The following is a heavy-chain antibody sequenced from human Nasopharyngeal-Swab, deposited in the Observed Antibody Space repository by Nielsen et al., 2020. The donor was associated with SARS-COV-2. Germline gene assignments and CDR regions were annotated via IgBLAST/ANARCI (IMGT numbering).Heavy chain of an antibody. Sequence: GSLRLSCAVYGGSFSGHQWSWVRQPPGKGLEWIGEVSHGGGTNYNPSLKSRVTTSVATSKNQFSLKLSSVTAADTAVFYCARLGMATVPYYGMDVWGQGTTVTVSS. J-gene: IGHJ6*02. CDR2: VSHGGGT. CDR1: GGSFSGHQ. D-gene: IGHD5-24*01. V-gene: IGHV4-34*01. CDR3: ARLGMATVPYYGMDV.